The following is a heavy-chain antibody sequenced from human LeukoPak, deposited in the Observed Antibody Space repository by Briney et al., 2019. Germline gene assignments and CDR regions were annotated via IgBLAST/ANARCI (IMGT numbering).Heavy chain of an antibody. J-gene: IGHJ6*02. V-gene: IGHV5-51*01. CDR1: GYSFTSYW. CDR2: IYPGDPDT. D-gene: IGHD1-26*01. CDR3: ARTQRSGSYYWYGMDV. Sequence: GESLKISCKGSGYSFTSYWIGWVRQMPGKGLEWMGIIYPGDPDTRYSPSFQGQVTISADKSISTAYLQWSSLKASDTAMYYCARTQRSGSYYWYGMDVWGQGTTVTVSS.